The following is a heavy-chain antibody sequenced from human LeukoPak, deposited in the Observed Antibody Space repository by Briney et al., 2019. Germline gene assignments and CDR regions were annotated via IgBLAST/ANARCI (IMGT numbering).Heavy chain of an antibody. D-gene: IGHD6-19*01. CDR2: INHSGST. CDR3: ARRPRYSSGWYYFDS. V-gene: IGHV4-34*01. J-gene: IGHJ4*02. CDR1: GGSFSGDY. Sequence: SETLSPTCAVYGGSFSGDYWNWIRQPPGKGLEWIGEINHSGSTNSNPSLKSRVTISVDRSKNQFSLKLSSVTAAGTAVYYCARRPRYSSGWYYFDSWGQGTLVTVSS.